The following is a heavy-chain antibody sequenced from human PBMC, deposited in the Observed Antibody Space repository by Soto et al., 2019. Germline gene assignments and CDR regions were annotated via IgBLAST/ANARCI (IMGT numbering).Heavy chain of an antibody. CDR2: TYYRSKWYN. D-gene: IGHD6-6*01. J-gene: IGHJ3*02. Sequence: SETLSLTCAISGDSVSSNSAAWNWIRQSPSRGLEWLGRTYYRSKWYNDYAVSVKSRITINPDTSKNQFSLQLNSVTPEDTAVYYCARFPSRQSSSPSDAFDIWGQGTMVTVSS. CDR3: ARFPSRQSSSPSDAFDI. CDR1: GDSVSSNSAA. V-gene: IGHV6-1*01.